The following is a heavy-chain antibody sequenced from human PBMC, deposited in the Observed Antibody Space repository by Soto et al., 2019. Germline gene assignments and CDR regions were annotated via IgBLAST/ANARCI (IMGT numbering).Heavy chain of an antibody. J-gene: IGHJ4*02. V-gene: IGHV3-9*01. CDR2: ISWNSGSI. Sequence: EVQLVESGGGLVQPGRSLRLSCAASGFTFDDYAMHWVRQAPGKGVEWVSGISWNSGSIGYADSVKGRFTISRDNAKNSLYLQMNSLRAEDTALYYCAKDPNYDSSGSFDYWGQGTLVTVSS. D-gene: IGHD3-22*01. CDR1: GFTFDDYA. CDR3: AKDPNYDSSGSFDY.